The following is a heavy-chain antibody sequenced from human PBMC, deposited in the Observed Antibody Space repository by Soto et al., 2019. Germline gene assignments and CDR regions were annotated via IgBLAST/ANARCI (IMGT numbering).Heavy chain of an antibody. V-gene: IGHV4-39*01. Sequence: SETLSLTCTVSGGSISSSSYYWGWIRQPPGKGLEWIGSIYYSGSTYYNPSLKGRVTISVDTSKNQFSLKLSSVTAADTAVYYCARGSVLITIFGVVIMDTILWFDPWGQGTLVNVSP. CDR1: GGSISSSSYY. J-gene: IGHJ5*02. CDR2: IYYSGST. CDR3: ARGSVLITIFGVVIMDTILWFDP. D-gene: IGHD3-3*01.